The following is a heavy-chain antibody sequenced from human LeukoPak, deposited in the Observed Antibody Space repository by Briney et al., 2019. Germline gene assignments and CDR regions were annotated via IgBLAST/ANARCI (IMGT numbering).Heavy chain of an antibody. J-gene: IGHJ5*02. CDR3: AKTEGKTYYYDSSRLSPFDP. D-gene: IGHD3-22*01. V-gene: IGHV1-2*02. CDR2: INPNSGGT. CDR1: GYTFTGYY. Sequence: GASVKVSCKASGYTFTGYYMHWVRQAPGQGLEWMGWINPNSGGTNYAQKFQGRVTMTRDTSISTAYMELSRLRSDDTAVYYCAKTEGKTYYYDSSRLSPFDPWGQGTLVTVSS.